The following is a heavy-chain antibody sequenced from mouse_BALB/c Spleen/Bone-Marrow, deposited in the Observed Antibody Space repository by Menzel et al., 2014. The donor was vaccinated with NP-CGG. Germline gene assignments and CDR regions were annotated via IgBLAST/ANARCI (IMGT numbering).Heavy chain of an antibody. CDR3: ARDYGSIFYAMHY. CDR1: GLSLNSYG. Sequence: VQIQQSGTGLEAPSQSLTITCTDSGLSLNSYGVNWVRQPPGKGLEWLGGIRAGGSTNNNSAHMSRLSISKDNTKSQVFFKMNSLQTDATSLYYCARDYGSIFYAMHYWRQGPSVPVSS. V-gene: IGHV2-9*02. J-gene: IGHJ4*01. D-gene: IGHD1-1*01. CDR2: IRAGGST.